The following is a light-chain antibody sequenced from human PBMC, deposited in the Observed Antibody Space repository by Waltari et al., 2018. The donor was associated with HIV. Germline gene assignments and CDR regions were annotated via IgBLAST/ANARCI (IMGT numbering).Light chain of an antibody. Sequence: SSELAQDPAVSVALGQTVRITCQGDSVRSYYASWYQQKPGQAPVLVVYGENNRPAGIPDRFSGSSSGNTASLTIAGAHAEDEADYYWNSRDSSGHWFFGGGTKVTVL. V-gene: IGLV3-19*01. J-gene: IGLJ3*02. CDR1: SVRSYY. CDR2: GEN. CDR3: NSRDSSGHWF.